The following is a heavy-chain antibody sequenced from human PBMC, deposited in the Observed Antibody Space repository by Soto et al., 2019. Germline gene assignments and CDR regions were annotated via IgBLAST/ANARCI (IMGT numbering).Heavy chain of an antibody. Sequence: SGPTLVNPTQTLTLTCTFSGFSLSTSGVGVGWIRQPPGKALEWLALIYWDDDKRFSPSLESRLAITKDTAKNQVVLTMTNMDPVDTGTSYCAHRPGFSMSFDYCGQGPLVTVYS. CDR1: GFSLSTSGVG. CDR2: IYWDDDK. J-gene: IGHJ4*02. V-gene: IGHV2-5*02. CDR3: AHRPGFSMSFDY. D-gene: IGHD3-22*01.